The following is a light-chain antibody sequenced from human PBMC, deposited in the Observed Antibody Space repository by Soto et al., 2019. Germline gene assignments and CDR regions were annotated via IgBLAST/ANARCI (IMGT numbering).Light chain of an antibody. CDR1: QSVLYSSNNKNY. J-gene: IGKJ4*01. Sequence: DIVMTQSPDSLAVYLGERATINCKSSQSVLYSSNNKNYLAWYQQKPGQPPKLLIYWASTRESGVPDRFSGSGSGTDFTLTISSLQAEDVAVYYCQQYYSTPHFGGGTKVEIK. CDR2: WAS. CDR3: QQYYSTPH. V-gene: IGKV4-1*01.